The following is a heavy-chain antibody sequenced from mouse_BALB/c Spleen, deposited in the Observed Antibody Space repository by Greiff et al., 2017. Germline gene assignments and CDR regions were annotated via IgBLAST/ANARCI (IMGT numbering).Heavy chain of an antibody. CDR2: FYPGSGSI. CDR1: GYTFTEYT. V-gene: IGHV1-62-2*01. D-gene: IGHD1-2*01. Sequence: VQLLESGAELVKPGASVKLSCKASGYTFTEYTIHWVKQRSGQGLEWIGWFYPGSGSIKYNEKLKDKVILTADNSSSTVYMELSRLTSEDSAVYFCERHEEDYGYRGFDYWGQGTTLTVSS. CDR3: ERHEEDYGYRGFDY. J-gene: IGHJ2*01.